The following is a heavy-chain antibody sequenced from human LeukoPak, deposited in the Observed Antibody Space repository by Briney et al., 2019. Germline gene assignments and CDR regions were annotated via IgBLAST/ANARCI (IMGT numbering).Heavy chain of an antibody. Sequence: SEALSLTCTGPGGSISGYFWSWIRPPPGKGLEWVGYIYYSGSTKYKPSLKSRVTMSVDTSRNQFSLKLSSVTAADTAVYYCARGGLENGYHSNDGFDIWGQGTMVTVSS. D-gene: IGHD3-22*01. CDR3: ARGGLENGYHSNDGFDI. CDR1: GGSISGYF. CDR2: IYYSGST. J-gene: IGHJ3*02. V-gene: IGHV4-59*01.